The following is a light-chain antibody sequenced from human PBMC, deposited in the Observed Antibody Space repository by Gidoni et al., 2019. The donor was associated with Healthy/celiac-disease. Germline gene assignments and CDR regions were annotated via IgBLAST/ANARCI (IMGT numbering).Light chain of an antibody. J-gene: IGKJ4*01. V-gene: IGKV1-33*01. CDR1: QDISNY. CDR2: AAS. CDR3: QQYDKSPLT. Sequence: DIQMTQSPSSLSASVGDRVTITCQASQDISNYLNWYQQKPGKAPKLLIYAASNLETGVPSRFSGSGSGTDFTFTISSLQPEDIATYYCQQYDKSPLTFXGXTKVEIK.